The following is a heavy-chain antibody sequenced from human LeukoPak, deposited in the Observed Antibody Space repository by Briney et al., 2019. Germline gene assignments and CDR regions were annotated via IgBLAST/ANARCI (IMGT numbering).Heavy chain of an antibody. Sequence: GASVKVSRRASGFTFTGYYIHWVRQAPGQGLEWMGWINPNKGGTQFAQRFQGRVTMTIDTSISTAYMELRSLRSDDTAVYYCARAERELLDYWGQGTLVTVSS. CDR1: GFTFTGYY. J-gene: IGHJ4*02. CDR2: INPNKGGT. V-gene: IGHV1-2*02. CDR3: ARAERELLDY. D-gene: IGHD1-26*01.